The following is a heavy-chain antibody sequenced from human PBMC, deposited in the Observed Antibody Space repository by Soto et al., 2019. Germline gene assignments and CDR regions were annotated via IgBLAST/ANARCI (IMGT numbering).Heavy chain of an antibody. J-gene: IGHJ4*02. CDR2: IYWDDDK. CDR1: GFSLNTSGLG. CDR3: AHSREYSGYSDFDY. V-gene: IGHV2-5*02. D-gene: IGHD5-12*01. Sequence: SGPTLVNPTETLTLPCTFSGFSLNTSGLGVGWIRQPPGKALEWLALIYWDDDKRYRSSLKNRLTITKDRSKNQVVLTMTNMDPVDTATYYCAHSREYSGYSDFDYWGQGTLVTVSS.